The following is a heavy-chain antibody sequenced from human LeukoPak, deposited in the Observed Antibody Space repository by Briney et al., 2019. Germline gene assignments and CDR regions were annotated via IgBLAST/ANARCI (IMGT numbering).Heavy chain of an antibody. V-gene: IGHV3-9*01. CDR3: AKSGGVYASSSADN. D-gene: IGHD2-8*01. CDR1: GFTFSDYA. Sequence: GGSLRLSCVVSGFTFSDYAMHWVRQVPGKGLEWVSGISWNGDMVDYADSVRGRFTISRDNAKNSLYLQMNSLRAEDTALYYCAKSGGVYASSSADNWGQGTLVTVSS. J-gene: IGHJ4*02. CDR2: ISWNGDMV.